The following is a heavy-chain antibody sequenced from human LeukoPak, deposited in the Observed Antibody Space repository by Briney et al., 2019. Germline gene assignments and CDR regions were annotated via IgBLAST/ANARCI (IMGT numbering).Heavy chain of an antibody. D-gene: IGHD1-26*01. CDR1: VYTFTDYY. J-gene: IGHJ4*02. CDR3: ARDGGGSYNY. V-gene: IGHV1-2*02. Sequence: ASVKVSCTASVYTFTDYYIHWVRQAPGQGLEWMGWINPNSGGTKYAQKFQGRVTMTRDTSISTAYMELSRLRSDDTAVYYCARDGGGSYNYWGQGTLVTVSS. CDR2: INPNSGGT.